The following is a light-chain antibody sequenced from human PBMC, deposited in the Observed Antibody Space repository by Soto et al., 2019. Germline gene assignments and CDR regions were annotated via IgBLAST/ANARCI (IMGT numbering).Light chain of an antibody. CDR2: GAS. CDR3: QQYGSSRFT. V-gene: IGKV3-20*01. Sequence: EIVLTQSPGTLSLSPGERATLSCRANQSISSSYLAWYQQKPGPAPRLLVSGASSRATGIPDRLSGGGSGTDFTLTISRLEPEAFAVYSCQQYGSSRFTFGPGAKVDIK. J-gene: IGKJ3*01. CDR1: QSISSSY.